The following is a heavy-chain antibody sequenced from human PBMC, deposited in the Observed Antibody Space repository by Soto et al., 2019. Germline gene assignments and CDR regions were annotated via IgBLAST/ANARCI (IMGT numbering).Heavy chain of an antibody. CDR2: INAGNGDT. Sequence: QVQLVQSGAEVKKSGASVTVSCKSSGYTFTSYTMHWVRQAPGHSLEWMGWINAGNGDTKYSQKFQGRVTITRDISASTAYMELSSLRSEDTAVYYCARIGYGYPSGRGWFDPWGQGTLVTVSA. V-gene: IGHV1-3*01. CDR3: ARIGYGYPSGRGWFDP. D-gene: IGHD5-18*01. J-gene: IGHJ5*02. CDR1: GYTFTSYT.